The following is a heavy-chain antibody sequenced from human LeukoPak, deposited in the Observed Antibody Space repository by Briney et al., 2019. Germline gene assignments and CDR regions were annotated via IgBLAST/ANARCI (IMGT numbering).Heavy chain of an antibody. J-gene: IGHJ4*02. CDR2: ISGSGGST. CDR1: GFTFSSYG. D-gene: IGHD4-23*01. Sequence: PGGTLRLSCAASGFTFSSYGMSWVRQAPGKGLEWVSAISGSGGSTYYADSVKGRFTISRDNSKNTLYLQMNSLKAEDTAVYYCARDLTVVAGFGYWGQGTLVTVSS. CDR3: ARDLTVVAGFGY. V-gene: IGHV3-23*01.